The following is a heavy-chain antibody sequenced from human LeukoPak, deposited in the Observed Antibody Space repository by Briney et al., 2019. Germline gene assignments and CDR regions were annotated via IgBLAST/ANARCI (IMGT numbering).Heavy chain of an antibody. CDR1: GFTFSSYA. CDR2: ISYDGSNK. D-gene: IGHD2-2*02. CDR3: ARDGYCSSTSCYSYYYGMDV. Sequence: GGSLRLSCAASGFTFSSYAMHWVRQAPGKGLEWVAVISYDGSNKYYADSVKGRFTISRDNSKNTLYLQMNSLRAEDTAVYYYARDGYCSSTSCYSYYYGMDVWGQGTTVTVSS. J-gene: IGHJ6*02. V-gene: IGHV3-30-3*01.